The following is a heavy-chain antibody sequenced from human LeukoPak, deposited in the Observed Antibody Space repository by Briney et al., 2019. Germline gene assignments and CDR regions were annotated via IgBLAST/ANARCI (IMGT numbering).Heavy chain of an antibody. Sequence: GGSLRLSCAASGFTFSNYALYWVRQAPGTGLEWVSAISGSGGSTYYADSVKGRFTISRDNSKNTLYLQMNSLRAEDTAVYYCAKDPPGYSSGWYYFDYWGQGTLVTVSS. CDR2: ISGSGGST. CDR1: GFTFSNYA. J-gene: IGHJ4*02. D-gene: IGHD6-19*01. CDR3: AKDPPGYSSGWYYFDY. V-gene: IGHV3-23*01.